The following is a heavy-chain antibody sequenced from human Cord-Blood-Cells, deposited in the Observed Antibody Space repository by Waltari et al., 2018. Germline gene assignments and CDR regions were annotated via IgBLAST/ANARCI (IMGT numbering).Heavy chain of an antibody. D-gene: IGHD6-25*01. CDR2: ISGSGGST. Sequence: EVQLLESGGGLVQPGGSLRLPLAASGFTFSGFTLSGVRQAPGKGLEWVSAISGSGGSTYYADSVKGRFTISRDNSKNTLYLQMNSLRAEDTVVYYCAKDRAAGSYFDYWGQGTLVTVSS. CDR1: GFTFSGFT. J-gene: IGHJ4*02. CDR3: AKDRAAGSYFDY. V-gene: IGHV3-23*01.